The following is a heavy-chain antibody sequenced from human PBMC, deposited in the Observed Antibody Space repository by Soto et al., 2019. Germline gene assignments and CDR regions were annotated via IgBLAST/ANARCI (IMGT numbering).Heavy chain of an antibody. V-gene: IGHV4-59*01. CDR2: IYYSGRT. J-gene: IGHJ4*02. Sequence: QVQLQESGPGLVKPSETLSLTCSVSGGSISDYQWNWIRQPPGKGLEWIGYIYYSGRTNHNPSLKSRVTISLYTSTKQFSLRLRSVTAADTAVYYCARMRGLGEISPYFAYWGQGTLVTVSS. CDR1: GGSISDYQ. CDR3: ARMRGLGEISPYFAY. D-gene: IGHD3-16*02.